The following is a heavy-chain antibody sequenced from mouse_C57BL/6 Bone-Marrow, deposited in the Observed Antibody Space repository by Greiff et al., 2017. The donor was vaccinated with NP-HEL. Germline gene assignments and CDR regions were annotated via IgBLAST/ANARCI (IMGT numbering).Heavy chain of an antibody. V-gene: IGHV1-82*01. CDR2: IYPGDGAT. Sequence: VQLQQSGPELVKPGASVKISCKASGYAFSSSWMNWVKQRPGKGLEWIGRIYPGDGATNYNGKFKGKATLTADKSSSTTYMQLSSLTSEDSAVYYCRIYYVRSYNYWGQGTTLTGSS. J-gene: IGHJ2*01. CDR3: RIYYVRSYNY. CDR1: GYAFSSSW. D-gene: IGHD1-1*01.